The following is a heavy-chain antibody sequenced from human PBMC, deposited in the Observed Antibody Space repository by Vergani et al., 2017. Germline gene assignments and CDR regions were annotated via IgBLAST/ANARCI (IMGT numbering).Heavy chain of an antibody. CDR1: GYTFTSYA. V-gene: IGHV1-3*01. D-gene: IGHD4-11*01. CDR2: INAGNGNT. CDR3: AHREDYSTNWFDP. Sequence: QVQLVQSGAEVKKPGASVKVSCKASGYTFTSYAMHWVRQAPGQRLEWMGWINAGNGNTKYSQKFQGRVTITRDTSASTAYMELSSLRSEDTAVYYCAHREDYSTNWFDPWGQGTLVTVSS. J-gene: IGHJ5*02.